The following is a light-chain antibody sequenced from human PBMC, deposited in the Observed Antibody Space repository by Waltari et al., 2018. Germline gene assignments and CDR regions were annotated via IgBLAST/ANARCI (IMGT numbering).Light chain of an antibody. CDR1: QSVSSSY. Sequence: RASQSVSSSYLAWYQQKPGQAPRLLIYGASSRATGIPDRFSGSGSGTNFTLTISRLEPEDFAVYYCQQYGSSPQTFGQGTKVEIK. V-gene: IGKV3-20*01. CDR3: QQYGSSPQT. CDR2: GAS. J-gene: IGKJ1*01.